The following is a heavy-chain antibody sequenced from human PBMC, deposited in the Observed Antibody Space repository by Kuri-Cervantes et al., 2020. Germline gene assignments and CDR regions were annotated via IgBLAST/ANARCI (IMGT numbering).Heavy chain of an antibody. D-gene: IGHD3-16*01. CDR1: GFTFSSYA. V-gene: IGHV3-30*18. CDR2: ISYDGSNK. CDR3: AKLGAVTCYYYYYMDV. Sequence: GESLKISCAASGFTFSSYAMHWVRQAPGKGLEWVAVISYDGSNKYYADSVKGRFTISRDNSKNTLYLQMNSLRAEDTAVYYCAKLGAVTCYYYYYMDVWGKGTTVTVSS. J-gene: IGHJ6*03.